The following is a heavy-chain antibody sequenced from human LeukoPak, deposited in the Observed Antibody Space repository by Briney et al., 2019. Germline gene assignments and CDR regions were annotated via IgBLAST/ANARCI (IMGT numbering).Heavy chain of an antibody. Sequence: SETLSLTCAVYGGSFSGYYWTWIRQSPGKGLEWIGEINHTGGTNYNPSLKGRVTISVDTSKNQFSLKLSSVTAADTAVYYCARDSGTTGEVKFDPWGQGTLVTVSS. J-gene: IGHJ5*02. CDR2: INHTGGT. D-gene: IGHD3-10*01. CDR3: ARDSGTTGEVKFDP. V-gene: IGHV4-34*01. CDR1: GGSFSGYY.